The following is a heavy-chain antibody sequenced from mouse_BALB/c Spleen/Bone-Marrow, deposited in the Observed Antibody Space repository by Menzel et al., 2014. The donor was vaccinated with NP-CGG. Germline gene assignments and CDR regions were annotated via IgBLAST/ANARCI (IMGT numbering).Heavy chain of an antibody. CDR1: GFNIKDTY. CDR3: ASYRYGWYFDV. V-gene: IGHV14-3*02. J-gene: IGHJ1*01. D-gene: IGHD2-14*01. CDR2: IDPASGNT. Sequence: EVQLQQSGAELVKPGASVKLSCTASGFNIKDTYLHWVKQRPEQGLDWIGRIDPASGNTKYDPKFQGKATITADTSSNTAYLQLSSLTSDDTAVYYCASYRYGWYFDVWGAGTTVTVSS.